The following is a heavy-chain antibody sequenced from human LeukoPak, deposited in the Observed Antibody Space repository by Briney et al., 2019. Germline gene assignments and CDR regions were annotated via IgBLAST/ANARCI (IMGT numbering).Heavy chain of an antibody. CDR3: ARHLDYYGSGTYEF. V-gene: IGHV4-59*08. D-gene: IGHD3-10*01. CDR1: GGSISSYH. Sequence: SETLSLPCIVSGGSISSYHWSWLRHPPGKGLEWIWYISYSGSTKYTPSLKSRVTISVDTSKNQFSLRLSSVTAADTAVYYCARHLDYYGSGTYEFWGQGTLVTVSS. CDR2: ISYSGST. J-gene: IGHJ4*02.